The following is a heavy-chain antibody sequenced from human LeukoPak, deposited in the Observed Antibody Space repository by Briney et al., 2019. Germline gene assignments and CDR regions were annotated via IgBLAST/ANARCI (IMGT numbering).Heavy chain of an antibody. V-gene: IGHV4-59*12. CDR3: ARETLNIAVAGTISWFDP. J-gene: IGHJ5*02. CDR2: IYYSGST. Sequence: SETLPLTCTVSGGSISSYYWSWIRQPPGKGLEWIGYIYYSGSTNYNPSLKSRVTISVDTSKNQFSPKLSSVTAADTAVYYCARETLNIAVAGTISWFDPWGQGTLVTVSS. D-gene: IGHD6-19*01. CDR1: GGSISSYY.